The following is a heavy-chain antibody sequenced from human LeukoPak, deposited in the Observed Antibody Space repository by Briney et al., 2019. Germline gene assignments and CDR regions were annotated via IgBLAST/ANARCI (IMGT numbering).Heavy chain of an antibody. CDR1: GGTFSSYA. CDR2: IIPIFGTA. CDR3: ARGGHGESHYYDSSGSVFDY. D-gene: IGHD3-22*01. Sequence: SVKVSCKASGGTFSSYAISWVRQAPGQGLEWMGGIIPIFGTANYAQKFQGRVTITADESTSTAYMELSSLRSEDTAVYYCARGGHGESHYYDSSGSVFDYWGQGTLVTVSS. V-gene: IGHV1-69*13. J-gene: IGHJ4*02.